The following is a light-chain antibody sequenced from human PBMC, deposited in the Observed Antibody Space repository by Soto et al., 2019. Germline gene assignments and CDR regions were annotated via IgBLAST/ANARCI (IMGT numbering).Light chain of an antibody. Sequence: EIVLTQSPGTLSLSPGERATLSCRASQRVSNSLVAWYQQKPGQAPRPLISAASSRATGVPDRFSGSGSGTDFTLTISSLEPEDFAVYYCQTYGDSGFTFGPGTKVETK. CDR1: QRVSNSL. CDR2: AAS. J-gene: IGKJ3*01. V-gene: IGKV3-20*01. CDR3: QTYGDSGFT.